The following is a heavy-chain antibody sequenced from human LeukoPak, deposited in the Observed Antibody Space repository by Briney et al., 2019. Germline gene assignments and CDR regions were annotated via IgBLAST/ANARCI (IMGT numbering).Heavy chain of an antibody. D-gene: IGHD6-19*01. V-gene: IGHV4-34*01. Sequence: PSETLSLTCAVYGGSFSGYYWSWIRQPPGKGLEWIGEINHSGSTNCNPSLKSRVTISVDTSKNQFSLKLSSVTAADTALYFCARAAGSGLIDYWGQGILVIVSS. CDR2: INHSGST. J-gene: IGHJ4*02. CDR3: ARAAGSGLIDY. CDR1: GGSFSGYY.